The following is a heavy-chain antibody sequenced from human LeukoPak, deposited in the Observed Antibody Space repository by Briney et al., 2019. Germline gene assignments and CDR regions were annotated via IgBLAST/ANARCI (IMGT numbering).Heavy chain of an antibody. J-gene: IGHJ4*02. CDR1: GFTFSSYW. D-gene: IGHD2-21*02. CDR2: IRYDGTNE. CDR3: AKSRDFDSVVVTAFDY. V-gene: IGHV3-30*02. Sequence: GGSLRLSCAASGFTFSSYWMHWVRQAPGKGLEWVAFIRYDGTNEFYADSVKGRFTFSRDNSKNTLYLQMNSLRAEDTAVYYCAKSRDFDSVVVTAFDYWGRGTLVTVSS.